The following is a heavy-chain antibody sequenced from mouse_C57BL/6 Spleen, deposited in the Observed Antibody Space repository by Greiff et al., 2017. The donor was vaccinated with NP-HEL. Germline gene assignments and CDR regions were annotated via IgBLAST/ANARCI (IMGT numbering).Heavy chain of an antibody. CDR2: IYPSDSEP. D-gene: IGHD4-1*01. J-gene: IGHJ2*01. V-gene: IGHV1-61*01. CDR1: GYSFTSYW. Sequence: VQLQQPGAELVRPGSSVKLSCKASGYSFTSYWLDWVKQRPGQGLEWIGNIYPSDSEPHYNQKFKDKATLTVDKYSSTAYMQLSSLTSEDSAVYYCARAGTGNRGYYFDYWGQGTTLTVSA. CDR3: ARAGTGNRGYYFDY.